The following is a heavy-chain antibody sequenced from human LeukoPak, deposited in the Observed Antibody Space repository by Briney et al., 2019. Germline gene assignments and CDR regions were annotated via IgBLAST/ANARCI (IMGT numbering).Heavy chain of an antibody. D-gene: IGHD2-15*01. Sequence: GGSLRLSCAASGFTFSSYAMSWVRQAPGKGLEWVAFIRYDGSNKYYVDSVKGRFTISRDNSKNTLYLQMNSLRAEDTAVYYCARDLEMVSVVAAPSYKASYYYYYYMDVWGKGTTVTVSS. J-gene: IGHJ6*03. CDR3: ARDLEMVSVVAAPSYKASYYYYYYMDV. V-gene: IGHV3-30*02. CDR1: GFTFSSYA. CDR2: IRYDGSNK.